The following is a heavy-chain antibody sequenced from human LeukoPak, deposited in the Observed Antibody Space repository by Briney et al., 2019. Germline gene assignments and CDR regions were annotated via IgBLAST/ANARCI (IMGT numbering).Heavy chain of an antibody. CDR1: GGSISSNNW. J-gene: IGHJ4*02. CDR2: IYHSGST. CDR3: ARGARLTIFGVVISRTPYFDY. D-gene: IGHD3-3*01. Sequence: PSETLSLTCAVSGGSISSNNWWSWVRQPPGKGMEWIGEIYHSGSTNYNPSLKSRVTISVDTSKNQFSLKLSSVTAADTAVYYCARGARLTIFGVVISRTPYFDYWGQGTLVTVSS. V-gene: IGHV4-4*02.